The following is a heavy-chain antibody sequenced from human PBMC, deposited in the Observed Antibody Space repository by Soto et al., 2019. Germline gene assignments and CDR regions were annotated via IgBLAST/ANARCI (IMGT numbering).Heavy chain of an antibody. CDR3: ARVVPGAVSWFDS. D-gene: IGHD3-16*02. CDR2: ITPYNGNT. J-gene: IGHJ5*01. CDR1: GYTFTNND. V-gene: IGHV1-18*04. Sequence: ASVKVSCKTSGYTFTNNDVTWVRQAPGRGLEWMGWITPYNGNTHYAPHLQGRITLATDASTSTAYLDLTNLISDDTAMYYCARVVPGAVSWFDSWGQGTPVTVSS.